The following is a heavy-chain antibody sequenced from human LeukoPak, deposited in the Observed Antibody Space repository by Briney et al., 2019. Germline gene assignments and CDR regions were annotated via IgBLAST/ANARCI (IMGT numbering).Heavy chain of an antibody. CDR2: IIWSGGSR. CDR1: GCTFDNYT. CDR3: AKNGPRYGEYAGYSDY. Sequence: GGSVRLSCAASGCTFDNYTMNWVRQAPGQGLEWVSMIIWSGGSRFYADYFQGRFTITRDKSKNSVYMQMNSLTTEDTALYYCAKNGPRYGEYAGYSDYWGQGTLVTVSS. V-gene: IGHV3-43*01. J-gene: IGHJ4*01. D-gene: IGHD4/OR15-4a*01.